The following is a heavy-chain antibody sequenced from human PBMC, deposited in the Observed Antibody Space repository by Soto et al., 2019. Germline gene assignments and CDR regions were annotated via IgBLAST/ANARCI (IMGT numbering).Heavy chain of an antibody. V-gene: IGHV1-3*01. J-gene: IGHJ4*02. D-gene: IGHD2-2*01. CDR3: ARSVVVPTAPDY. Sequence: QVQLVQSGAEVKKPGASVKVSCKASGYTFTSYAIHWVRQAPGQRLEWMGWINANNGNTKYSQKFQGRVTITGDTSASTADIELSSLRSGVTAVYYSARSVVVPTAPDYWGQGTPVTVSS. CDR1: GYTFTSYA. CDR2: INANNGNT.